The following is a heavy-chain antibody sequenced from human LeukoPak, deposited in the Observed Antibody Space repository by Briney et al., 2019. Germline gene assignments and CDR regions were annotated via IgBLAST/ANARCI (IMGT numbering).Heavy chain of an antibody. D-gene: IGHD6-13*01. CDR3: ARGSQTPDAGY. CDR1: DDSIRGSIYF. V-gene: IGHV4-61*03. CDR2: VSYSGST. J-gene: IGHJ4*02. Sequence: SETLSLTCTVSDDSIRGSIYFWSWIRQPPGKGLEWIGYVSYSGSTDYSPSLKGRVAISIDMSKNHFSLKLTSVSAADTAIYYCARGSQTPDAGYWGPGILVTVFS.